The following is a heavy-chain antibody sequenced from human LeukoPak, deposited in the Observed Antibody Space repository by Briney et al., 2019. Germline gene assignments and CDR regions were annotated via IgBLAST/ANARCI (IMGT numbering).Heavy chain of an antibody. V-gene: IGHV3-11*03. Sequence: PGGSLRLSCAASGFCFSDYYMNWIRQAPGKGLEWVSYISSSATYTDYAESVKGRFTVSRDNAKNSLYLQMNSLRAEDTAAYYCARSFYDFLNGPYEEAFDMWGQGTMVTVSS. J-gene: IGHJ3*02. CDR3: ARSFYDFLNGPYEEAFDM. CDR1: GFCFSDYY. CDR2: ISSSATYT. D-gene: IGHD3-3*01.